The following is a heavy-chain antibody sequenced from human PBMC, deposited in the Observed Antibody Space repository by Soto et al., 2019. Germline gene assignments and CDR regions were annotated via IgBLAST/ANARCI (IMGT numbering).Heavy chain of an antibody. CDR2: ISYDGSNK. D-gene: IGHD6-13*01. CDR3: AKSLQQLALDAVPWFYP. Sequence: QSGGSLRLSCAASGFTFSSYGMHWVRQAPGKWLEWVAVISYDGSNKYYADSVKGRFTISRDNSKNTLYLQMNSLRAEDTAVYYCAKSLQQLALDAVPWFYPWGQGXLVTVCS. V-gene: IGHV3-30*18. CDR1: GFTFSSYG. J-gene: IGHJ5*02.